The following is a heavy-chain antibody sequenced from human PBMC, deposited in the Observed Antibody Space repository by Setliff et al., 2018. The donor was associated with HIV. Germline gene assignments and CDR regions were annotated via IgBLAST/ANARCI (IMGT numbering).Heavy chain of an antibody. J-gene: IGHJ5*02. V-gene: IGHV4-4*07. CDR1: GGSFGVYR. D-gene: IGHD3-10*01. CDR3: ARDRHSSGLGSYGP. Sequence: PSETLSLTCTISGGSFGVYRWDWIRQSAGRGLEWIGRIDSSGTTDYKPALKGRVAISVDTSRNQFSLRVTSVTAADKAVYFCARDRHSSGLGSYGPWGPGILVTVSS. CDR2: IDSSGTT.